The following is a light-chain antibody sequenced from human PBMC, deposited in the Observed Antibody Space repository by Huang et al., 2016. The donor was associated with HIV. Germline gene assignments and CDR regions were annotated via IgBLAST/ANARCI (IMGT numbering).Light chain of an antibody. CDR3: QQTFSVPLT. CDR2: SAS. V-gene: IGKV1-39*01. Sequence: DLQMTQSPSSLSASVGDRVSITCRASQMLNNYFNWYQQKPGKAPKLLIHSASRLQNGVPPRFSGSVSGTDFTLTITNLQPEDSATYYCQQTFSVPLTFGGGTKVEIK. CDR1: QMLNNY. J-gene: IGKJ4*01.